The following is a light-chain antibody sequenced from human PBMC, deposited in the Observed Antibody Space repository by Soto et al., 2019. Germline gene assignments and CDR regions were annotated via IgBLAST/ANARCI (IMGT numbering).Light chain of an antibody. CDR1: QTVGNS. J-gene: IGKJ1*01. CDR2: GAS. Sequence: ETVMTQSPATLSVSPGESATLSCRAGQTVGNSLAWYQQKPGQAPRLLIYGASSRATGIPATFSGSGSETQFTLTITSLQSEDFALYYCQQYYNWPRTFGQGTRVEIK. CDR3: QQYYNWPRT. V-gene: IGKV3-15*01.